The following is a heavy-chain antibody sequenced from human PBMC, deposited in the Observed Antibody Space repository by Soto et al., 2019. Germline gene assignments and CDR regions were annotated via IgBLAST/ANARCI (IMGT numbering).Heavy chain of an antibody. CDR2: IYYSGST. CDR1: GGSISSGGYY. Sequence: PSETLSLTCTVSGGSISSGGYYWSWIRQHPGKGLEWIGYIYYSGSTYYNPSLKSRVTISVDTSKNQFSLKLSSVTAADTAVYCCARESVRGADDAFDIWGQGTTVTVSS. CDR3: ARESVRGADDAFDI. J-gene: IGHJ3*02. V-gene: IGHV4-31*03. D-gene: IGHD3-10*01.